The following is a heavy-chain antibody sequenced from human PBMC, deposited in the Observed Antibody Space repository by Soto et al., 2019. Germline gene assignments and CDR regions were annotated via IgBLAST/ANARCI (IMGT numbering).Heavy chain of an antibody. J-gene: IGHJ5*02. V-gene: IGHV4-31*03. CDR3: ARVQPYDYGANTGCLDP. CDR2: TFYSGAT. CDR1: GGSISSGGYY. Sequence: SETLSLTCTVSGGSISSGGYYWSWIRQHPGKGLEWIGYTFYSGATYYNPSLKSRTIISVDTSKNQFSLTLTSLTAADTAVYYCARVQPYDYGANTGCLDPWGQRTLVTVSS. D-gene: IGHD4-17*01.